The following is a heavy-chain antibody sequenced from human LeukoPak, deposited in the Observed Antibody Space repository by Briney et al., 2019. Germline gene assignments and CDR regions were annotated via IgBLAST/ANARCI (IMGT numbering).Heavy chain of an antibody. CDR3: ANSTSSWSYFFNF. Sequence: GGFLRPPCAASGFTFSGYAMAWGRQAEGKGLEWDSSITITGSSPSYADSVKGRLTLSRDNSNNTQYLQMDNLRAVYAAVYFCANSTSSWSYFFNFGGRGTLVTVSS. V-gene: IGHV3-23*01. J-gene: IGHJ4*02. CDR2: ITITGSSP. CDR1: GFTFSGYA. D-gene: IGHD6-13*01.